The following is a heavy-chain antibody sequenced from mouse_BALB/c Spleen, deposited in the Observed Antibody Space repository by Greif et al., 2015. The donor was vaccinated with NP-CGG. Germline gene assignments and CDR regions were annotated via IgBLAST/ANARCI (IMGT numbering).Heavy chain of an antibody. CDR1: GFTFSSYA. CDR2: ISSGGST. D-gene: IGHD2-4*01. J-gene: IGHJ3*01. CDR3: AREGGITPAWFAY. Sequence: EVNVVESGGGLVKPGGSLKLSCAASGFTFSSYAMSWVRQTPEKRLEWVASISSGGSTYYPDSVKGRFTISRDNARNILYLQMSSLRSEDTAMYYCAREGGITPAWFAYWGQGTLVTVSA. V-gene: IGHV5-6-5*01.